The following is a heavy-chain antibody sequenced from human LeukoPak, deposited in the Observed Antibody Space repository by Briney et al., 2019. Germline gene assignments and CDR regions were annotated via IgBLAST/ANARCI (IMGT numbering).Heavy chain of an antibody. CDR1: GFTFDDYA. J-gene: IGHJ3*02. Sequence: GGSLRLSCTAPGFTFDDYAMHWVRQAPGKGLEWVSGISWNSGSIGYADSVKGRFTISRDNAKNSLYLQMNSLRAEDMALYYCAKGQSSSTFNGFDMWGQGTMVTVSS. CDR3: AKGQSSSTFNGFDM. CDR2: ISWNSGSI. D-gene: IGHD2-2*01. V-gene: IGHV3-9*03.